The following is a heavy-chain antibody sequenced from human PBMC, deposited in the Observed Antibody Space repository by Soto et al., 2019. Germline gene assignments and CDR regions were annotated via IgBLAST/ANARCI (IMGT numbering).Heavy chain of an antibody. D-gene: IGHD2-2*01. CDR2: IHPAGQPI. Sequence: EVQLVESGGGLVQPGGSLRLSCVASGFTFSSSEMYWVRQAPGKGLELVSYIHPAGQPIFFADSVKGRFTISRDNAKKSVYLQMNSLRAEETAVYYCAGRGSTWGKGTMVTVSS. CDR1: GFTFSSSE. V-gene: IGHV3-48*03. J-gene: IGHJ3*01. CDR3: AGRGST.